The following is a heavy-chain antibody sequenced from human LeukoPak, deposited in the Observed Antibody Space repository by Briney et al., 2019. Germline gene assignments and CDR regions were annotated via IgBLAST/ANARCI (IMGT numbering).Heavy chain of an antibody. J-gene: IGHJ4*02. CDR1: GGSFSGYY. D-gene: IGHD6-6*01. CDR2: INHSGST. CDR3: ARVKYSSSYPDY. Sequence: SETLSLTCAVYGGSFSGYYWSWIRQPPGKGLEWIGEINHSGSTNYNPSLKSRVTISVDTSKNQFSLQLSSVTAADTAVYYCARVKYSSSYPDYWGQGTLVTVSS. V-gene: IGHV4-34*01.